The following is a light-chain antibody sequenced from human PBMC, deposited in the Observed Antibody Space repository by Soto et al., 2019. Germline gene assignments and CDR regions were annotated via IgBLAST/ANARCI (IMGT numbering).Light chain of an antibody. CDR2: DAS. Sequence: EIVLTQSPATLSLSPGERATLSCGASQSVSSSYLAWYQQKPGLAPRLLIYDASSRATGITDRFSGSGSGTDFTLTISRLEPEYFAVYYCQQYGNSPYTFGQGTKLEIK. CDR1: QSVSSSY. V-gene: IGKV3D-20*01. CDR3: QQYGNSPYT. J-gene: IGKJ2*01.